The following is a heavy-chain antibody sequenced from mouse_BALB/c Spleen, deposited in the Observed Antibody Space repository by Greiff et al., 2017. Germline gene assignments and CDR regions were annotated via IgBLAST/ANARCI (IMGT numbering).Heavy chain of an antibody. J-gene: IGHJ3*02. D-gene: IGHD1-2*01. Sequence: VHRQQSGAELANPGASVEKSCKASCYTFTCSWLHWVKQRPCPSLEWIGYINPSTDYTEYNQKFKDKATLTADKSSSTAYMQLRSLTSEDFAVYYGAREYNGHVGLGEWGEGTLGNVS. CDR3: AREYNGHVGLGE. CDR2: INPSTDYT. V-gene: IGHV1-7*01. CDR1: CYTFTCSW.